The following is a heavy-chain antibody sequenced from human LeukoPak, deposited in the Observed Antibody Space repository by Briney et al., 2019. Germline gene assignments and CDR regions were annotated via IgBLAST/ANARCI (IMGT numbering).Heavy chain of an antibody. Sequence: GGSLRLSCAASGFTFSNYGMHWVRQAPGKGLEGVAVIRNDGSKKYYADSVKGRFTISRDNSKNTLYVQMNSLRAEDTAVYYCARDRGDGTSWTFDYWGQGTLVTVSS. V-gene: IGHV3-33*01. CDR2: IRNDGSKK. J-gene: IGHJ4*02. D-gene: IGHD6-13*01. CDR3: ARDRGDGTSWTFDY. CDR1: GFTFSNYG.